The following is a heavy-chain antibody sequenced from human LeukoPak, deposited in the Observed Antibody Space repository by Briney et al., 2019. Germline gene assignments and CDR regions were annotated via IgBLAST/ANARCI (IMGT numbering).Heavy chain of an antibody. CDR1: GFTFGHYN. CDR2: ISSSSTI. D-gene: IGHD1-14*01. V-gene: IGHV3-69-1*01. CDR3: ATGLGFHYYGMDD. Sequence: GGSLRLSCAASGFTFGHYNMNWVRQAPGKGLEWVSYISSSSTIYYADSVKGRFTISRDNAKNTVSLEMNSLRVEDTAVYFCATGLGFHYYGMDDWGQGTTVTVSS. J-gene: IGHJ6*02.